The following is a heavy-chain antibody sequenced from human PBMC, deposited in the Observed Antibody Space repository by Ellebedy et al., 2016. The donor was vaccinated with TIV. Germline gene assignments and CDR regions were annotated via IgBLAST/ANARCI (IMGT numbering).Heavy chain of an antibody. D-gene: IGHD3/OR15-3a*01. Sequence: SETLSLTCTVSGGSISSGGYYWSWIRQHPGKGLEWIGYIYYSGSTYYNPSLKSRVTISVDTSKNQFSLKLSSVTAADTAVYYCARSLLIFTFDKCYFDLWGRGTLVTVSS. V-gene: IGHV4-39*01. CDR3: ARSLLIFTFDKCYFDL. J-gene: IGHJ2*01. CDR1: GGSISSGGYY. CDR2: IYYSGST.